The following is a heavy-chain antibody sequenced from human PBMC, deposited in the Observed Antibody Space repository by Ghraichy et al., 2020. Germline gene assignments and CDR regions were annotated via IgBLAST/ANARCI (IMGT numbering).Heavy chain of an antibody. CDR3: AKDGVYSYGYGTYSDY. D-gene: IGHD5-18*01. CDR1: GFTFSSYA. V-gene: IGHV3-23*01. CDR2: ISYSGGST. J-gene: IGHJ4*02. Sequence: GGSLRLSCAASGFTFSSYAMSWVRQAPGKGLEWVLTISYSGGSTYYADSVKGRFTISRDSSKNTLYLQMNSLRAEDTAVYYCAKDGVYSYGYGTYSDYWGQGTLVTVSS.